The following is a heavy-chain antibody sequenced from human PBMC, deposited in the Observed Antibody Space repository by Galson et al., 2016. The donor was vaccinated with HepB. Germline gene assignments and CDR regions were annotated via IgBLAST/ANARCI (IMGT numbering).Heavy chain of an antibody. CDR3: ERQPYNRRTTRAMYTFTISRDKAKNSLYLQMNSLRDEDTAVYYCARESYYGGNSLDQYYFDY. D-gene: IGHD3-22*01. CDR2: ITSRSSTI. J-gene: IGHJ4*02. Sequence: SLRLSCAVSGFTFSSYSMDWVRQAPGKGLEWVSYITSRSSTIYYVDLVKGRFTISRENAKNSMYPQMNSLSAEATAVYYPERQPYNRRTTRAMYTFTISRDKAKNSLYLQMNSLRDEDTAVYYCARESYYGGNSLDQYYFDYWGQGTLVTVSS. CDR1: GFTFSSYS. V-gene: IGHV3-48*01.